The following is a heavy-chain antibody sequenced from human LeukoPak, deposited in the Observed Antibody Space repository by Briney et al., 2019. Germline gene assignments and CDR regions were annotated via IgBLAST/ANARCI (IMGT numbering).Heavy chain of an antibody. V-gene: IGHV4-59*01. D-gene: IGHD3-22*01. J-gene: IGHJ2*01. CDR3: ARLLEGYYGSSGSSSAFNWYFDL. CDR1: GGSISSYY. Sequence: SETLSLTCTVSGGSISSYYWTWIRQPPGKGLEWIGYIYYSGSTNYNPSLKSRVTISVDTSKNQFSLKLSSVTAADTAVYYCARLLEGYYGSSGSSSAFNWYFDLWGRGTLVTVSS. CDR2: IYYSGST.